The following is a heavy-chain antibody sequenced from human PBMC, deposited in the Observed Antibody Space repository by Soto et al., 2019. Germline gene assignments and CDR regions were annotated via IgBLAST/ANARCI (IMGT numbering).Heavy chain of an antibody. CDR2: TYYRSKWYN. J-gene: IGHJ4*02. CDR1: GDSVSSISAA. Sequence: PSQTLSLTCAISGDSVSSISAAWNWIRQSPSRGLEWLGRTYYRSKWYNDYAVSVKSRITINPDTSKNQFSLQLNSVTPEDTAVYYCAREKPHSIAVVKMGNNNYFDYWGQGTLVIVSS. D-gene: IGHD6-19*01. V-gene: IGHV6-1*01. CDR3: AREKPHSIAVVKMGNNNYFDY.